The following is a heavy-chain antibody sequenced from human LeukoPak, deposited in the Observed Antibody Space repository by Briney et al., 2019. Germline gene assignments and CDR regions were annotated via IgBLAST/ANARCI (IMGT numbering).Heavy chain of an antibody. D-gene: IGHD1-26*01. CDR2: ISGSGGST. Sequence: PRGSLRLSSAASGFAFSSYAMSWVRQAPGKGLEWVSAISGSGGSTYYADSVKGRLTISRDNSKNTLYLQMNSLRAEDTAVYYCAKGYSGSYSYYFDYWGQGTLVTVSS. J-gene: IGHJ4*02. CDR3: AKGYSGSYSYYFDY. V-gene: IGHV3-23*01. CDR1: GFAFSSYA.